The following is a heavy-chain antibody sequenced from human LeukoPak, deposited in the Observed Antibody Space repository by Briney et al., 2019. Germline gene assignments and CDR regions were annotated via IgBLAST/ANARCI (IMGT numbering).Heavy chain of an antibody. CDR2: ISPDGKDT. CDR1: GFTFSNYW. V-gene: IGHV3-74*01. D-gene: IGHD5-24*01. J-gene: IGHJ4*02. Sequence: GGSLRLSCAASGFTFSNYWMYWVRQVPGKGLVWVSRISPDGKDTSHADSVKGRFTISRDNAKNTLYLQMNSLRAEDTALYYCARESGNGYNLYLDYWGQGTLVTVSS. CDR3: ARESGNGYNLYLDY.